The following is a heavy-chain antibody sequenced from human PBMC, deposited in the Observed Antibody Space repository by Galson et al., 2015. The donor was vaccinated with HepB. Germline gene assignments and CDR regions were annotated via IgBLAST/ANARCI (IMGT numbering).Heavy chain of an antibody. CDR3: ARSTIRFDYDSQGVSYYCYYGIDV. V-gene: IGHV3-20*04. CDR1: GFTFDNYG. CDR2: INWNGGST. D-gene: IGHD4-17*01. J-gene: IGHJ6*02. Sequence: SLRLSCAASGFTFDNYGMSWVRQAPGKGLEWVSGINWNGGSTGYADSVKGRFTISRDNAKNSLYLQMNSLRAEDTALYYCARSTIRFDYDSQGVSYYCYYGIDVWGQGTTVTVSS.